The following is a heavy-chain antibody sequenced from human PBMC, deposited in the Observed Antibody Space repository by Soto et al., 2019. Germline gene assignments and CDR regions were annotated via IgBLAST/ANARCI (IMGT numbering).Heavy chain of an antibody. CDR3: ARAIVVVPAATPNYYYYGMDV. V-gene: IGHV3-21*01. Sequence: EVQLVESGGGLVKPGGSLRLSCAASGFTFSSYSMKWVRQAPGKGLEWVSSISSSSSYIYYADSVKGRFTISRDNAKNSLYLQMNSLRAEDTAVYYCARAIVVVPAATPNYYYYGMDVWGQGTTVTVSS. CDR2: ISSSSSYI. D-gene: IGHD2-2*01. J-gene: IGHJ6*02. CDR1: GFTFSSYS.